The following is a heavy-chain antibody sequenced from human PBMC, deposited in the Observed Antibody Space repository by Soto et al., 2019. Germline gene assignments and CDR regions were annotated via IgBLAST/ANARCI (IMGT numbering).Heavy chain of an antibody. V-gene: IGHV3-30*04. D-gene: IGHD6-19*01. Sequence: VRSLRLSCAASRFTFSYYAMHWIRQAPGKGLEWMALILTDGSKKYYAESVKGRFTISRDNSKNMLYLQMNSLRVEDTAVYYCVRTMVEAGRSSFDKWGQGTMVTVSS. J-gene: IGHJ4*03. CDR1: RFTFSYYA. CDR3: VRTMVEAGRSSFDK. CDR2: ILTDGSKK.